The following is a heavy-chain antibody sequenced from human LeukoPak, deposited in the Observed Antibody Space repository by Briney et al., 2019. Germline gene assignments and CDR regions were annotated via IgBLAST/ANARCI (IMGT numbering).Heavy chain of an antibody. CDR3: AKFDIWSGYAMDV. CDR1: GFTFSSYW. Sequence: GGSLRLSCAASGFTFSSYWMHWVRQAPGKGLVWVSRINSDGSSTSYADSVKGRFTISRDNAKNTLYLQMNSLRAEDTAVYYCAKFDIWSGYAMDVWGQGTTVTVSS. D-gene: IGHD3-3*01. CDR2: INSDGSST. V-gene: IGHV3-74*01. J-gene: IGHJ6*02.